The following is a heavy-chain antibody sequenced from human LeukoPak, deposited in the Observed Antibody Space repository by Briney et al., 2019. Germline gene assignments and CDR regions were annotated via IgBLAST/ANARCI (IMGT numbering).Heavy chain of an antibody. J-gene: IGHJ5*02. CDR3: ARGYDDFWSGPDTSNWFDP. CDR1: GYTFTSYD. Sequence: ASVKVSCKASGYTFTSYDINWVRQATGQGLEWMGWMNPNSGITGYAQKFQGRVTMTRNTSISTAYMELSSLRSEDTAVYYCARGYDDFWSGPDTSNWFDPWGQGTLVTVSS. D-gene: IGHD3-3*01. CDR2: MNPNSGIT. V-gene: IGHV1-8*01.